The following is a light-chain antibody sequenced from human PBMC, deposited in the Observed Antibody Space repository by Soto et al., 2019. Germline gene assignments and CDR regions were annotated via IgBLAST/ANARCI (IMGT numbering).Light chain of an antibody. Sequence: DIQMTQSPSTLSASVGDRVTITCRASQSISTLLAWYQQKPGKAPELLISDASSLESGVPSRFSGSGSGAEFTLTISSLQPDDFATYYCQQYNSYSLWTFGHGTKVDIK. CDR2: DAS. CDR1: QSISTL. CDR3: QQYNSYSLWT. J-gene: IGKJ1*01. V-gene: IGKV1-5*01.